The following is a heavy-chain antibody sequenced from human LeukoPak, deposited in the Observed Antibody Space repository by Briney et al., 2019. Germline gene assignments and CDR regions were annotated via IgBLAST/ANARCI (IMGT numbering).Heavy chain of an antibody. CDR3: ARDGTPRSEADY. J-gene: IGHJ4*02. CDR2: IYYNGST. Sequence: SETLSLTCTVSGGPISRGGYYWTSIRQHPGKGLDWIGYIYYNGSTYNNPSLKSRVTISVDTSKNQFSLKLSSVTAADTAVYYCARDGTPRSEADYWGQGTLVTVSS. D-gene: IGHD1-26*01. V-gene: IGHV4-31*03. CDR1: GGPISRGGYY.